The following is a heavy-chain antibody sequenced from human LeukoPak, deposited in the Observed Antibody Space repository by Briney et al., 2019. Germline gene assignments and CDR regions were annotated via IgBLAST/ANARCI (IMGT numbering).Heavy chain of an antibody. CDR2: IFPNGNT. CDR1: GYSISSGFY. Sequence: SETLSVTCNVSGYSISSGFYWDWLRQPPGKGLDWIARIFPNGNTYSDPYLKGRITISVDTSKNQFSLRLTSVTTADTAIYYCPREGPCKTGSCFPDYWGQGILVTISS. J-gene: IGHJ4*02. D-gene: IGHD1-1*01. V-gene: IGHV4-38-2*02. CDR3: PREGPCKTGSCFPDY.